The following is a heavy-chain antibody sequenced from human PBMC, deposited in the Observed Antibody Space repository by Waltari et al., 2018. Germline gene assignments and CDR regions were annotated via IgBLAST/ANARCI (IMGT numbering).Heavy chain of an antibody. D-gene: IGHD5-12*01. Sequence: EVQLVESGGGLVQPGGSLRLSRAASGFTFSSYWMHWVRQAPGKGLVWVSRINSDGSSTSYADSVKGRFTISRDNAKNTLYLQMNSLRAEDTAVYYCARVSYSGYDFYFDYWGQGTLVTVSS. J-gene: IGHJ4*02. CDR1: GFTFSSYW. CDR2: INSDGSST. V-gene: IGHV3-74*01. CDR3: ARVSYSGYDFYFDY.